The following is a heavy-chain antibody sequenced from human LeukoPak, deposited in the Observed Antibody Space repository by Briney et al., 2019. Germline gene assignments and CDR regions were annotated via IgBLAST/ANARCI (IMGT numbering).Heavy chain of an antibody. V-gene: IGHV3-66*01. D-gene: IGHD6-19*01. Sequence: GGSLRLSCAASGFAVNGIHMSWVRQAPGEGLEWVSVFYGGGGIYYADSVRGRFTISRDNSKNMLYLQMNGLRGEDTAKYYCARDLAGALDLWGQGTVVTVSS. CDR2: FYGGGGI. CDR1: GFAVNGIH. J-gene: IGHJ4*02. CDR3: ARDLAGALDL.